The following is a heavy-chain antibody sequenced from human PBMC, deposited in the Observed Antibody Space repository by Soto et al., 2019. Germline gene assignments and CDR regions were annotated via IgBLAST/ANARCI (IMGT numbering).Heavy chain of an antibody. CDR3: ATGHDYSNYYYYYGMDV. V-gene: IGHV1-24*01. CDR1: GYTLTELS. CDR2: FDPEDGET. J-gene: IGHJ6*02. Sequence: AASVKVSCKVSGYTLTELSMHWVRQAPGKGLEWMGGFDPEDGETIYAQKFQGRVTMTEDTSTDTAYMELSSLRSEDTAVYYSATGHDYSNYYYYYGMDVWGQGTTVTVSS. D-gene: IGHD4-4*01.